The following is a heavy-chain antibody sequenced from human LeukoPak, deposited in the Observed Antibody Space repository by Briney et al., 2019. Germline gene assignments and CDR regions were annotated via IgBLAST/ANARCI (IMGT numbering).Heavy chain of an antibody. V-gene: IGHV3-73*01. D-gene: IGHD5-18*01. Sequence: PGGSLRLSCAASGFTFSGSAMHWVRQASGKGLEWVARIRSKANSYATAYAASVKGRFTISRDDSKNTAYLQMNSLKTEDTAVYYCTRLRGYSYGDDYWGQGTLVTVSS. CDR1: GFTFSGSA. J-gene: IGHJ4*02. CDR2: IRSKANSYAT. CDR3: TRLRGYSYGDDY.